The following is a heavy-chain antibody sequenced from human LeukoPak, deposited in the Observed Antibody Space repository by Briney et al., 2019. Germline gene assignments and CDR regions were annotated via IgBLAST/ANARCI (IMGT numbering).Heavy chain of an antibody. CDR3: AKYYYYDSSAITD. D-gene: IGHD3-22*01. V-gene: IGHV1-8*01. J-gene: IGHJ4*02. CDR2: MNPNSGNT. CDR1: GYTFTSYD. Sequence: GASVKVSCKASGYTFTSYDNNWVRQATGQGLEWMGWMNPNSGNTGYAQKFQGRVTMTRNTSISTAYMELSSLRSEDTAVYYCAKYYYYDSSAITDWGQGTLVTVSS.